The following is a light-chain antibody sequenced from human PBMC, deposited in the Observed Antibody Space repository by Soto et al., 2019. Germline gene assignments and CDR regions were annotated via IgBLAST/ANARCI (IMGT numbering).Light chain of an antibody. CDR2: DVT. CDR1: SGDVGYYTY. V-gene: IGLV2-11*01. Sequence: QSALTQPRSVSGSPGQSVTISCTGTSGDVGYYTYVSWFQQHPGKAPKLMIYDVTKRPSGVPDRFSASKSGNTASLTISGLQAEDEADYYCCSYAGSYTFVFGGGTKLTV. J-gene: IGLJ2*01. CDR3: CSYAGSYTFV.